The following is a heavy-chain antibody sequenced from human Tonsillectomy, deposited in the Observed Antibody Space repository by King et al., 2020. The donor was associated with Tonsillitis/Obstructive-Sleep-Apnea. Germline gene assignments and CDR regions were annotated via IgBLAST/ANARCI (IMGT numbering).Heavy chain of an antibody. V-gene: IGHV4-59*01. Sequence: QLQESGPGLVKPSETLSLTCTVSGGSISSYYWSWIRQPPGKGLEWIGYIYYSGSTNYNPSLKSRVAISVDTSKNQFSLKLSAATAAATALYYCARDMVLEAGGDAFDIWGQGSMVTVSS. CDR1: GGSISSYY. J-gene: IGHJ3*02. CDR2: IYYSGST. D-gene: IGHD2-8*01. CDR3: ARDMVLEAGGDAFDI.